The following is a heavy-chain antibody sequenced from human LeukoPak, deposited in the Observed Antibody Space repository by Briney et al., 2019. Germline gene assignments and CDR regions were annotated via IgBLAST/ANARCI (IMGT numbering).Heavy chain of an antibody. CDR2: INPSGGST. D-gene: IGHD3-10*01. CDR1: GYTFISYY. V-gene: IGHV1-46*01. J-gene: IGHJ5*02. Sequence: ASVKVSCKASGYTFISYYIHWVRQAPGQGLEWMGIINPSGGSTSYGQKFQGRVTMTRDTSTSTVYVEVSSLRSEDTAVYYCARGLPDSGSSSLNWLDPWGQGTLVTVSS. CDR3: ARGLPDSGSSSLNWLDP.